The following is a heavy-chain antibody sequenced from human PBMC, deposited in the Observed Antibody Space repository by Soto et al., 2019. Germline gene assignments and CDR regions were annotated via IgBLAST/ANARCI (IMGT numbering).Heavy chain of an antibody. CDR2: TRNKANSYTT. Sequence: EVQLVESGGGLVQPGGSLRLSCAVSGFSFSDHYMDWVRQAPGKGLEWVGRTRNKANSYTTEYAASVKGRFTISRDDSENLLYLQMNSLKTDDSAVYYCARSGGNLPFDYWGQGTLVTVSS. V-gene: IGHV3-72*01. D-gene: IGHD1-26*01. CDR3: ARSGGNLPFDY. J-gene: IGHJ4*02. CDR1: GFSFSDHY.